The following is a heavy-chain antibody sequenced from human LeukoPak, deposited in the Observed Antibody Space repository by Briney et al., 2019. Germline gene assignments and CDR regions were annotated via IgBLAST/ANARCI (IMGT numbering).Heavy chain of an antibody. Sequence: GGSLILSCASSGFIFSDYYMSLIRQAPGKGLELVSYISSSSTYTNYEHSLKGRITISRNNAKNSLYQQMNSLTAEDAAVYYCARFSGWYTRHYFDFWGGGPLVRVSS. CDR2: ISSSSTYT. J-gene: IGHJ4*02. CDR3: ARFSGWYTRHYFDF. CDR1: GFIFSDYY. V-gene: IGHV3-11*06. D-gene: IGHD3-3*01.